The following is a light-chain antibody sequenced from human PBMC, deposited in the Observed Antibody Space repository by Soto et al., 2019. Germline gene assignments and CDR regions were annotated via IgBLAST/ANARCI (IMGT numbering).Light chain of an antibody. J-gene: IGKJ4*01. CDR3: QQHGTSLLT. Sequence: VFMQSLGTLAGSPGGRATLSCKASQTVRNNYLAWYQQKPGQAPRLLIYDASSRATGIPDRFSGGGSGTDFTLTISRLESDDFAVYYCQQHGTSLLTSAGGVKVAIK. CDR2: DAS. CDR1: QTVRNNY. V-gene: IGKV3-20*01.